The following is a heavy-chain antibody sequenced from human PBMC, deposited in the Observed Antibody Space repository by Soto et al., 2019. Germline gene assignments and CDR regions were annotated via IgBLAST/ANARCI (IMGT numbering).Heavy chain of an antibody. V-gene: IGHV4-59*01. CDR3: ARDTVLTGMFDL. D-gene: IGHD4-17*01. J-gene: IGHJ5*02. Sequence: PSETLSLTCTVSGGSIGSYHWSWVRQPPGKGLEWIVSVYYTGTTNYNPSLGSRVTISIDAPENQISLKLTSVTAADTAFYYCARDTVLTGMFDLWGQGTLVTVSS. CDR1: GGSIGSYH. CDR2: VYYTGTT.